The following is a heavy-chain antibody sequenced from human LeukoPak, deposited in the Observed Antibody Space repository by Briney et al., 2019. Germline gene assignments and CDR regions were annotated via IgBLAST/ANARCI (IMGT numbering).Heavy chain of an antibody. V-gene: IGHV4-30-4*01. Sequence: SETLSLTCTVSGGSISSGDYYWSWIRQPPGKGLEWIGYIYYSGSTYYNPTLKSRVTISVDTSNNQFSLKLSSVTAAGTAVYYCARDLPALVPVYWGQGTLVTVSS. J-gene: IGHJ4*02. CDR3: ARDLPALVPVY. CDR2: IYYSGST. D-gene: IGHD5-18*01. CDR1: GGSISSGDYY.